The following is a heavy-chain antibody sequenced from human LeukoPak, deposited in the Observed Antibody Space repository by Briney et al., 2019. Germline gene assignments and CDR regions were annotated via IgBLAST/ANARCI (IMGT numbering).Heavy chain of an antibody. CDR2: INAGTAYT. Sequence: ASVTVSCKASGYTFTTYAMHWVRQAPGQRLEWMGWINAGTAYTKYSQKFQGRVTFTRDTSASTAYMELSSLRSEDTAVYYCAASNQLDSLDYWGQGTLVTVSS. CDR3: AASNQLDSLDY. V-gene: IGHV1-3*01. D-gene: IGHD1-14*01. CDR1: GYTFTTYA. J-gene: IGHJ4*02.